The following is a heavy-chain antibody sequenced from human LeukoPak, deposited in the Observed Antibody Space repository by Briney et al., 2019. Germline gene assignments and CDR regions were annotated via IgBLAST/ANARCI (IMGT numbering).Heavy chain of an antibody. CDR3: ARGNRYCSGGSCSGQYWFDP. J-gene: IGHJ5*02. CDR2: IYPGDSDT. Sequence: GESLKISCKGSGYSFTSYWIGWVRQMPGKGLEWMGIIYPGDSDTRYSPSFQGQVTISADKSISTAHLQWSSLKASDTAMYYCARGNRYCSGGSCSGQYWFDPWGQGTLVTVSS. D-gene: IGHD2-15*01. V-gene: IGHV5-51*01. CDR1: GYSFTSYW.